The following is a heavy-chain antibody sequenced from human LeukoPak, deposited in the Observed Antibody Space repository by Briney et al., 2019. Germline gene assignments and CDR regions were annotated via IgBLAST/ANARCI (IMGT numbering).Heavy chain of an antibody. D-gene: IGHD3-3*02. CDR1: GFTFSSYS. CDR2: ITFSSSII. V-gene: IGHV3-48*01. Sequence: PGGSLRLSCAASGFTFSSYSMNWVRQAPGKGLEWVSYITFSSSIIYYADSVRGRFTISRDNAKNSLYLQMNSLRAEDTAVYYCAKAATPRAHFWSGYYHYYYYMDVWGKGTTVTVSS. CDR3: AKAATPRAHFWSGYYHYYYYMDV. J-gene: IGHJ6*03.